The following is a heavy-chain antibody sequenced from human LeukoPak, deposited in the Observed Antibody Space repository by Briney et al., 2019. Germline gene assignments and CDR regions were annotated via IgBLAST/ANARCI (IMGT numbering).Heavy chain of an antibody. CDR1: GFTFSSYA. V-gene: IGHV3-30*14. CDR2: ISYDGSNK. J-gene: IGHJ4*02. CDR3: ASGTSGTYSLYYFDY. Sequence: GGSLRLSCAASGFTFSSYAMHWVRQAPGKGLEWVAVISYDGSNKYYADSVKGRFTISRDNSKNTLYLQMNSLRAEDTAVYYCASGTSGTYSLYYFDYWGQGTLVTVSS. D-gene: IGHD3-10*01.